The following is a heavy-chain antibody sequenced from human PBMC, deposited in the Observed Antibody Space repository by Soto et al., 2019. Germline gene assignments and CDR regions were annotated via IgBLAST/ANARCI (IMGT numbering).Heavy chain of an antibody. D-gene: IGHD2-2*01. CDR3: ARHDIVVVPTSVTFDN. Sequence: PSETLSLTCTVSGGSISSYYWSWIRQPPGKGLEWIGSIYYSGSTYFNPSFQSRVTFSVDTSQNQFSLRLSSVTAADTAVYYCARHDIVVVPTSVTFDNWSQGTLVTVSS. CDR2: IYYSGST. J-gene: IGHJ4*02. CDR1: GGSISSYY. V-gene: IGHV4-59*04.